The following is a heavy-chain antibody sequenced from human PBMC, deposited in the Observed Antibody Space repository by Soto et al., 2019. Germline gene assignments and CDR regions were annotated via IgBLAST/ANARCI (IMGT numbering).Heavy chain of an antibody. Sequence: ATLSLTCTVSGCFVSSGGYYWGWIRQSPGRGLQLMGVRSYTANTYYNPSLNSRVTISVDPPNNQFSLRLRSVTAADTAVYYCARHKNAYGRFNLFDPWGQGNLATHSS. D-gene: IGHD3-10*01. CDR2: RSYTANT. CDR1: GCFVSSGGYY. J-gene: IGHJ5*02. CDR3: ARHKNAYGRFNLFDP. V-gene: IGHV4-39*01.